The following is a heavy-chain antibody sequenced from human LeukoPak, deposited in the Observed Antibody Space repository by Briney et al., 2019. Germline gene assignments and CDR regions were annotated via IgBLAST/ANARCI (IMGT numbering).Heavy chain of an antibody. CDR1: GYTFTSYY. J-gene: IGHJ3*02. CDR3: ARGNWGLGGAFDI. Sequence: ASVTVSFKASGYTFTSYYMHWVRQAPGQGGEGMGIINPSGGSTSYAQKFQGRVTMTRDMSTSTVYMELSSLRSEDTAVYYCARGNWGLGGAFDIWGQGTMVTVSS. CDR2: INPSGGST. V-gene: IGHV1-46*01. D-gene: IGHD7-27*01.